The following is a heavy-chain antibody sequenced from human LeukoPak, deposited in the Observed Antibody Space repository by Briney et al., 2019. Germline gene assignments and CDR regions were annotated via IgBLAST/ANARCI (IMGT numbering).Heavy chain of an antibody. CDR1: GFTFSSYE. CDR2: ISSSGSTI. CDR3: ASTTAAPNYYYYMDV. J-gene: IGHJ6*03. V-gene: IGHV3-48*03. Sequence: GGSLRLSCAASGFTFSSYEMNWVRQAPGKGLEWVSYISSSGSTIYYADSVKGRFTISRDNAKNSLYLQMNSLRAEDTAVYYCASTTAAPNYYYYMDVWGKGTTVTVSS. D-gene: IGHD2-2*01.